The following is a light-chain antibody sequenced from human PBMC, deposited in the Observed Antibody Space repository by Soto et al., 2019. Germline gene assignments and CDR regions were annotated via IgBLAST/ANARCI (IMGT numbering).Light chain of an antibody. V-gene: IGLV1-40*01. CDR1: SSNIGAGYD. J-gene: IGLJ2*01. CDR2: GNS. CDR3: QAYDSSLSGVV. Sequence: QSVLTQPPSVSGAPGQRVTISCTGSSSNIGAGYDVHWYQQLPGTAPKLLIYGNSNRPSGVPDRFSGSKSGTSASLAITGLQAEDEADYYGQAYDSSLSGVVLGGGTKVTVL.